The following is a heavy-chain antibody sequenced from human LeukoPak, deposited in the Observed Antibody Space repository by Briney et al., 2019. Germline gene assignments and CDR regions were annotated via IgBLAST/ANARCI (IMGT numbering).Heavy chain of an antibody. CDR2: IYYSGST. D-gene: IGHD3-3*01. CDR3: VRVYYDFWSGHRTNYYMDV. V-gene: IGHV4-59*01. J-gene: IGHJ6*03. Sequence: SETLSLTCTVSSGSISSYYWSWIRQPPGKGLEWIGYIYYSGSTNYNPYLKSRVTISVDTSKNQFSLKLSSVTAADTALYYCVRVYYDFWSGHRTNYYMDVWGKGTTVTV. CDR1: SGSISSYY.